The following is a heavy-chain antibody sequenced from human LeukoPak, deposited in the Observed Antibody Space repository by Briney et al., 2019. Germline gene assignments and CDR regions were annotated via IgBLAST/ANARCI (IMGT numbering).Heavy chain of an antibody. J-gene: IGHJ4*02. V-gene: IGHV1-58*02. D-gene: IGHD2-21*02. Sequence: ASVKVSCKASGFTFSSSVIHWVRQARGQRLEWIGWLAVASGNTSYAQKFQGRVTMTRDTSTSTVYMELSSLRSEDTAVYYCARGGFSSVVVTAIPPNYWGQGTLVTVSS. CDR1: GFTFSSSV. CDR2: LAVASGNT. CDR3: ARGGFSSVVVTAIPPNY.